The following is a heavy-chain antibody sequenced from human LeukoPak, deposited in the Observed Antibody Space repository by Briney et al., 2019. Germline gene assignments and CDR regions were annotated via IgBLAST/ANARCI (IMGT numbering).Heavy chain of an antibody. CDR3: AKDRDYYFDY. J-gene: IGHJ4*02. CDR2: ISYDGSNK. CDR1: GFTFSSYG. Sequence: GGSLRLSCAASGFTFSSYGMHWVRQAPGKGLEWVAVISYDGSNKYYADSVKGRFTISRDNSKNTLYLQMNSLRAEDTAVYYCAKDRDYYFDYWAREPWSPSPQ. V-gene: IGHV3-30*18. D-gene: IGHD5-24*01.